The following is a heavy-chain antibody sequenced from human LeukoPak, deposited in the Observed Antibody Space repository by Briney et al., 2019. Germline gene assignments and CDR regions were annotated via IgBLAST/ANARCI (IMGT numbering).Heavy chain of an antibody. CDR1: GGSFDGYY. J-gene: IGHJ4*02. Sequence: PSETLSLTCAVYGGSFDGYYWTWIRQPPGKGLEWIGEINHSGSTDYNPSLKSRVTISVDTSKNQFSLKLNSVTAADTAVYYCARGQLRLSNWGQGSLVIVSS. CDR3: ARGQLRLSN. D-gene: IGHD6-25*01. CDR2: INHSGST. V-gene: IGHV4-34*01.